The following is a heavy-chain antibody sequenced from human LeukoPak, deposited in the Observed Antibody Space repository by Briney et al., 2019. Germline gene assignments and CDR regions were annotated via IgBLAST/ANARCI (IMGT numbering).Heavy chain of an antibody. V-gene: IGHV1-2*02. CDR1: GYTFTDYY. CDR3: ARANYAFDI. CDR2: INPNTGDT. J-gene: IGHJ3*02. D-gene: IGHD5-24*01. Sequence: ASVKVSCKASGYTFTDYYMHWVRQAPGQGLVWMGWINPNTGDTRYVQELQGRVTMTRDTSISTAYMELSSLRSEDTAVYYCARANYAFDIWGQGTMVTVSS.